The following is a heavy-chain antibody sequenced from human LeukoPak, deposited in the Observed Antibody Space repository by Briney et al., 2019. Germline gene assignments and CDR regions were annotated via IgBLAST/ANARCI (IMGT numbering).Heavy chain of an antibody. D-gene: IGHD3-22*01. J-gene: IGHJ3*02. CDR1: GGSISSGGYY. V-gene: IGHV4-30-2*01. CDR2: IYHSGST. CDR3: ASHGDYYDSTAFDI. Sequence: SETLSLTCTVSGGSISSGGYYWSWIRQPPGKGLEWIGYIYHSGSTYYNPSLKSRVTISVDRSKNQFSLKLSSVTAADTAVYYCASHGDYYDSTAFDIWGQGTMVTVSS.